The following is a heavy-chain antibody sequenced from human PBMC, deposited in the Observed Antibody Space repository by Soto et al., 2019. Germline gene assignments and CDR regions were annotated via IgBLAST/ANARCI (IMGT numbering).Heavy chain of an antibody. CDR1: GFTFSSYS. CDR3: ARDFVPVYTYSRYNWFDP. J-gene: IGHJ5*02. V-gene: IGHV3-21*01. D-gene: IGHD6-13*01. CDR2: ISSSSSYI. Sequence: EVQLVESGGGLVKPGGSLRLSCAASGFTFSSYSVNWVRQAPGKGLEWVSSISSSSSYIYYADSVKGRFTISRDNAKNSLYLQMNSLRAEDTAVYYCARDFVPVYTYSRYNWFDPWGQGTLVTVSS.